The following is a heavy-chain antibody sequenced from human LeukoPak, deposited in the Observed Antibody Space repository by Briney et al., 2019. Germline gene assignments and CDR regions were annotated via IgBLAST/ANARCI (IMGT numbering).Heavy chain of an antibody. CDR2: INHSGNT. J-gene: IGHJ6*03. Sequence: SETLSLTCAVYGGSFSNYYWSWIRQPPGKGLEWIGEINHSGNTNYNPSLKSRVTISVDMSKNQFSLKLSSVTAADTAVYYCARWGREQSFGVVISGYYMDVWGKGTTVTVSS. V-gene: IGHV4-34*01. CDR3: ARWGREQSFGVVISGYYMDV. D-gene: IGHD3-3*01. CDR1: GGSFSNYY.